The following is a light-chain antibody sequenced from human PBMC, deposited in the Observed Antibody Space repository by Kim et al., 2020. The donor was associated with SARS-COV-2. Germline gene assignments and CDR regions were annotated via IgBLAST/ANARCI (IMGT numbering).Light chain of an antibody. CDR3: HQYNSPWT. CDR2: DAS. Sequence: SASVGDRGTITCRASQSIDTHLAWHQQKPGKAPRLLVFDASRLGSGVPSRFSSSGSGTEFTHTISSLRPDDFATYYCHQYNSPWTFGQGTKVDI. J-gene: IGKJ1*01. CDR1: QSIDTH. V-gene: IGKV1-5*01.